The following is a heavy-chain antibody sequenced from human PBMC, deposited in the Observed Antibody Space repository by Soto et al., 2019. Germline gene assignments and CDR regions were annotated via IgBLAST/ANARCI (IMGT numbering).Heavy chain of an antibody. V-gene: IGHV3-33*01. Sequence: QVQLVESGGGVVQPGRSLRLSCAASGFTFSNYGMHWVRQAPGKGLEWVAVILNDGSNRYHADSVKDRFTISRDNSKNTLYLQRNSLRAEDTAVNYCARDDEYSGNGMDVWGQGTTVTVS. J-gene: IGHJ6*02. CDR1: GFTFSNYG. CDR3: ARDDEYSGNGMDV. CDR2: ILNDGSNR. D-gene: IGHD3-10*01.